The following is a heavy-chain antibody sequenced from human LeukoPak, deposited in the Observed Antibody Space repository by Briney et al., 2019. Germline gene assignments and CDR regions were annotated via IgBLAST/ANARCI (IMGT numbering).Heavy chain of an antibody. CDR3: ARASELGYCSSTSCYLGY. J-gene: IGHJ4*02. Sequence: GGSLRLSCAASGFTFSSYSMNWVRQAPGKGLEWVSSISSSSSYIYYADSVKGRFTISRDNAKNSLYLQMNSLRAEDTAVYYCARASELGYCSSTSCYLGYWGQGTLVTVSS. V-gene: IGHV3-21*01. CDR2: ISSSSSYI. D-gene: IGHD2-2*01. CDR1: GFTFSSYS.